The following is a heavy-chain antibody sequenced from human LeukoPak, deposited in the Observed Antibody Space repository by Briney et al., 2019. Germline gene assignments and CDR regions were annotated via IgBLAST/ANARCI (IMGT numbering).Heavy chain of an antibody. Sequence: GASVKVSCTASGYTFTGYYMHWVRQAPRQGLEWMGWINPNSGGTNYAQKFQGRVTMTRDTSISTAYMELSRLRSDDTAVYYCARGPDVGSSWGNDAFDIWGQGTMVTVSS. CDR3: ARGPDVGSSWGNDAFDI. CDR1: GYTFTGYY. D-gene: IGHD6-13*01. V-gene: IGHV1-2*02. CDR2: INPNSGGT. J-gene: IGHJ3*02.